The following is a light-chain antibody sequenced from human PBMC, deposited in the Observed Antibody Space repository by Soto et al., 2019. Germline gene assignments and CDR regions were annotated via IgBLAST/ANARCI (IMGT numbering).Light chain of an antibody. Sequence: QSALTQPPSASGSPGQSVTISCTGTSSDVGGYNYVSWYQQHPGKAPKLMIYEVSKRPSGVPDRFSGSKSGNTASLTGSGLQAEDEADYYCSSQAGSKRVFGTGTKVIVL. V-gene: IGLV2-8*01. CDR1: SSDVGGYNY. J-gene: IGLJ1*01. CDR3: SSQAGSKRV. CDR2: EVS.